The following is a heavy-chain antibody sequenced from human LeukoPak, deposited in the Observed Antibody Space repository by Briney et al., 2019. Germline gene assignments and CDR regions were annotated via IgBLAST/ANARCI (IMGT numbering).Heavy chain of an antibody. D-gene: IGHD3-3*01. CDR1: GGSISSYY. CDR3: ARLRPITIFGVVILDAFDI. CDR2: IYYSGST. J-gene: IGHJ3*02. Sequence: KTSETLSLTCTVSGGSISSYYWSWIRQPPGKGLEGIGYIYYSGSTNYNPSLKSRVTISVDTSKNQFSLKLSSVTAADTAVYYCARLRPITIFGVVILDAFDIWGQGTMVTVSS. V-gene: IGHV4-59*01.